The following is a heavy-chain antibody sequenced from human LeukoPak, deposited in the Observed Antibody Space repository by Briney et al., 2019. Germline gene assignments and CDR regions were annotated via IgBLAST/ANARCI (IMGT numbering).Heavy chain of an antibody. D-gene: IGHD1-1*01. J-gene: IGHJ4*02. Sequence: PGGSLRLSCAASGFMFDEYAMHWVRQVPGKGPEWVSGISRNSDDIGYADSVKGRFIISRDNVKSSLFLQLNSLRVEDTALYYCASRPRTTPSFDYWGQGILVTVSS. CDR2: ISRNSDDI. CDR1: GFMFDEYA. CDR3: ASRPRTTPSFDY. V-gene: IGHV3-9*01.